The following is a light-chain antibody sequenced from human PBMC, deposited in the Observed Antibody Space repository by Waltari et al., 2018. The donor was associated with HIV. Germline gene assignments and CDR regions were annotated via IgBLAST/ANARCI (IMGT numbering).Light chain of an antibody. CDR3: QSYDSSLSGVV. Sequence: QSVLTQPPSVSGAPGQRVTISCTGRSSHIGAGYDVHWYQNLPGTAPKLLIYGNPTRPSGVPDRFSGSKSGTSASRAITGLQAEDEADYYCQSYDSSLSGVVFGGGTKLTVL. CDR2: GNP. J-gene: IGLJ2*01. V-gene: IGLV1-40*01. CDR1: SSHIGAGYD.